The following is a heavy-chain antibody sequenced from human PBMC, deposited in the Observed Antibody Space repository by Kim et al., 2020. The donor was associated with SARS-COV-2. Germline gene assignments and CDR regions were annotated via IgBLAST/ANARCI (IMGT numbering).Heavy chain of an antibody. D-gene: IGHD5-18*01. CDR3: ARGAGGYSYGHFDY. Sequence: SETLSLTCTVSGGSISSYYWSWIRQPPGKGLEWIGYIYYSGSTNYNPSLKSRVTISVDTSKNQFSLKLSSVTAADTAVYYCARGAGGYSYGHFDYWGQGTLVTVSS. CDR2: IYYSGST. CDR1: GGSISSYY. V-gene: IGHV4-59*01. J-gene: IGHJ4*02.